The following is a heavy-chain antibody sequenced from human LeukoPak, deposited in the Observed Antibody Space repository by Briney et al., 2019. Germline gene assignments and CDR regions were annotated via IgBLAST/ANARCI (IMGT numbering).Heavy chain of an antibody. CDR1: GFTFSSYA. Sequence: GRSLRLSCAASGFTFSSYAMHWVRQAPGKGLEWVAVISYDGSNKYYADSVKGRFTISRDNSKNTLYLQMNSLRAEDTAVYYCARAVGGLRTNYMDVWGKGTTVTVSS. CDR2: ISYDGSNK. D-gene: IGHD1-14*01. V-gene: IGHV3-30*01. J-gene: IGHJ6*03. CDR3: ARAVGGLRTNYMDV.